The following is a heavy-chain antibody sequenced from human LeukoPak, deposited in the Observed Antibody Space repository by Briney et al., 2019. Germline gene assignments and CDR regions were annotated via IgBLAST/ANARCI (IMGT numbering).Heavy chain of an antibody. D-gene: IGHD1-26*01. CDR2: ISTSSSYI. CDR1: GFTFSSYS. J-gene: IGHJ6*03. CDR3: ARDPYSGGYGDYYYYYVDL. Sequence: GGSLRLSCAASGFTFSSYSMNWVRQAPGRGLEWVSSISTSSSYINYADSVKGRFTISRDNAKNSLYLQMNSLRAEDTAVYYCARDPYSGGYGDYYYYYVDLWGQGTTVTISS. V-gene: IGHV3-21*01.